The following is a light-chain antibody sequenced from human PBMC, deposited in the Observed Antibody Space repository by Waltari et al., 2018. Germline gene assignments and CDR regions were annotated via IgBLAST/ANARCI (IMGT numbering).Light chain of an antibody. CDR1: SPNIGSKT. V-gene: IGLV1-44*01. J-gene: IGLJ3*02. Sequence: QSVLTQPPSASGTPGQRVTISRSGSSPNIGSKTWTWYQHLPGTAPQLPLYLNNRRPSGVPDRFSGSKSGTSASLAISGLQSEDEALYYCATWDDGLSGVVFGGGTKVTVL. CDR3: ATWDDGLSGVV. CDR2: LNN.